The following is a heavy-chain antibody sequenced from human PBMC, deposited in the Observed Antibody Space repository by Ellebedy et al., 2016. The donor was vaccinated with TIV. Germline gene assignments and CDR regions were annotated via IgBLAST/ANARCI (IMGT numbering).Heavy chain of an antibody. CDR3: ARGGLTTVTKGPFDY. V-gene: IGHV3-30*03. D-gene: IGHD4-17*01. J-gene: IGHJ4*02. Sequence: GESLKISCAASGFTVSSTYMTWVRQAPGKGLEWVAVISYDGSNKYYADSVKGRFTTSRDNAENSLYLQMNSLRAEDTAVYYCARGGLTTVTKGPFDYWGQGTLVTVSS. CDR1: GFTVSSTY. CDR2: ISYDGSNK.